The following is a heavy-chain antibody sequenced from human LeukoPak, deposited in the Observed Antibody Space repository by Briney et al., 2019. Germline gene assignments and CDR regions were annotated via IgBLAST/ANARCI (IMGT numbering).Heavy chain of an antibody. Sequence: PGGSLRLSCAASRFTFSNYWMSWVRQAPGKGLEWVANINQDGSKKRYADSVKGRFTISRDNAKGSLYLQLNSLRAQDTAVYYCAKWGPYCVGDYCPALDSWGPGTLVTVSS. CDR2: INQDGSKK. J-gene: IGHJ4*02. V-gene: IGHV3-7*01. CDR3: AKWGPYCVGDYCPALDS. D-gene: IGHD2-21*02. CDR1: RFTFSNYW.